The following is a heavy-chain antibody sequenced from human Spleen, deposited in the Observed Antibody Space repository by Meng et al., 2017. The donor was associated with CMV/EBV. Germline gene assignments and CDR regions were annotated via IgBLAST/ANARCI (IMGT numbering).Heavy chain of an antibody. CDR3: AREGCSSTSCYFNYYYGMDV. CDR2: INPNSGGT. J-gene: IGHJ6*02. CDR1: GYTFTKYF. Sequence: ASVKVSCKASGYTFTKYFMHWVRQAPGQGLEWMGWINPNSGGTNYAQKFQGRVTMTRDTSISTAYMELSRLRSDDTAVYYCAREGCSSTSCYFNYYYGMDVWGQGTTVTVSS. D-gene: IGHD2-2*01. V-gene: IGHV1-2*02.